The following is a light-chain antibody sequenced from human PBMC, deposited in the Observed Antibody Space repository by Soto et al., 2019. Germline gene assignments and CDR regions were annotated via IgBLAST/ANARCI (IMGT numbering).Light chain of an antibody. Sequence: QPVLTQPASVSGSPGQSITISCTGTSGDVGTYNYVSWYQQYPGKAPKLMIYEVSNRPSGVSNRFSGSKSGNTASLTISGLQAEDEADYYCSSYRSSDSVIFGGGTKLTVL. CDR2: EVS. J-gene: IGLJ2*01. CDR1: SGDVGTYNY. V-gene: IGLV2-14*01. CDR3: SSYRSSDSVI.